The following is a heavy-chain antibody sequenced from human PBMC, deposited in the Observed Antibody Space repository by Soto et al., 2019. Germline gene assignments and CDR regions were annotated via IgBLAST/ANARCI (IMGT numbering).Heavy chain of an antibody. CDR2: ISYDGSNK. J-gene: IGHJ6*02. CDR3: AKDRQGPTGNYYYGMDV. CDR1: GFTFSSYG. V-gene: IGHV3-30*18. Sequence: GGSLRLSCAASGFTFSSYGMHWVRQAPGKGLEWVAVISYDGSNKYYADSVKGRFTISRDNSKNTLYLQMNSLRAEDTAVYYCAKDRQGPTGNYYYGMDVWGQGTTVT. D-gene: IGHD6-13*01.